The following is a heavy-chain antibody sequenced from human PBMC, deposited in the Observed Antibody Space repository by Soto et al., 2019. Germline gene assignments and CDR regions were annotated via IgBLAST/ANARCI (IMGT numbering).Heavy chain of an antibody. CDR1: GFTFSSYA. Sequence: QVQLVESGGGVVQPGRSLRLSCAASGFTFSSYAMQWVRQAPDKGLEWVAVIPYDGSNKYYADSVKGRFTISRDNSKNTLYLQMNSLRAEDTAVYYCARPLWRDDYNWGYFDLWGRGTLVTVSS. D-gene: IGHD4-4*01. CDR2: IPYDGSNK. CDR3: ARPLWRDDYNWGYFDL. V-gene: IGHV3-30-3*01. J-gene: IGHJ2*01.